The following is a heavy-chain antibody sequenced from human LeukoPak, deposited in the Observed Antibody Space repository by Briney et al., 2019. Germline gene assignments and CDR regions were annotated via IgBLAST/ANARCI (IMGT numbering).Heavy chain of an antibody. V-gene: IGHV3-30-3*01. CDR2: ISYDGSNK. D-gene: IGHD2-2*01. CDR1: GFTFSSYA. Sequence: GGSLRLSCAASGFTFSSYAMHWVRQAPGKGLEWVAVISYDGSNKYYADSVKGRFTISRDNSKNTLYLQMNSLRAEDTAVYYCARDLNPQVVPAAKYWFDAFDIWGQGTVVTVSS. J-gene: IGHJ3*02. CDR3: ARDLNPQVVPAAKYWFDAFDI.